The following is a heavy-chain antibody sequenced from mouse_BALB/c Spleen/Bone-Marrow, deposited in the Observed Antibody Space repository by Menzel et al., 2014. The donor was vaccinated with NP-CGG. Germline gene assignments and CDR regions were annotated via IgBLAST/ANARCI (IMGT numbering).Heavy chain of an antibody. J-gene: IGHJ3*01. CDR1: GYTFTNYR. CDR3: ARRGIYYCNYFAY. Sequence: VKLVESGAELAKPGASVKMSCKASGYTFTNYRMHWVKQRPGQGLEWIGYINPRTGYTEYNQKFKDKATLTADKSSSTAYMQLSSLTSEDSAVYYCARRGIYYCNYFAYWGQGTLVTVSA. V-gene: IGHV1-4*01. D-gene: IGHD2-1*01. CDR2: INPRTGYT.